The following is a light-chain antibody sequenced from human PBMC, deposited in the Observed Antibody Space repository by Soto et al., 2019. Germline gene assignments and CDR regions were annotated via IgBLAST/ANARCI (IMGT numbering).Light chain of an antibody. J-gene: IGLJ1*01. Sequence: QSVLTQPPSVSGAPGQRITISCTGNSSNIGADFDVSWYQQLPGAAPKLFIYGNTNRPSGVPDRFSDSKSGTSASLAITGLQAEDEADYYCQSYDRSLTVVFGTGSKVTVL. V-gene: IGLV1-40*01. CDR1: SSNIGADFD. CDR2: GNT. CDR3: QSYDRSLTVV.